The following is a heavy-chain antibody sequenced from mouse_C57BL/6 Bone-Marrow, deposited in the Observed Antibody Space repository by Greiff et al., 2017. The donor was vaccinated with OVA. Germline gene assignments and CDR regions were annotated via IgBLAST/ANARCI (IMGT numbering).Heavy chain of an antibody. CDR2: IDPSDSYT. CDR3: ARGGSDGYDEGKAWCAY. V-gene: IGHV1-69*01. J-gene: IGHJ3*01. D-gene: IGHD2-2*01. CDR1: GYTFTSYW. Sequence: VQLQQPGAELVMPGASVKLSCKASGYTFTSYWMHWVKQRPGQGLEWIGEIDPSDSYTNYNQKFKGKSPLTVDKSSSTAYMQLSSLTSEDSAVYYCARGGSDGYDEGKAWCAYWGQGTLVTVSA.